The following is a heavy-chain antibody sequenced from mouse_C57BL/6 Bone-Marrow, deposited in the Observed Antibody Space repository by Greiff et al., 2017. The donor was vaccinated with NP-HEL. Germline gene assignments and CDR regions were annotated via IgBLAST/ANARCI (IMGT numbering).Heavy chain of an antibody. CDR3: ASTTVVAGYWYFDV. CDR2: IDPSDSYT. J-gene: IGHJ1*03. CDR1: GYTFTSYW. Sequence: QVQLKQPGAELVMPGASVKLSCKASGYTFTSYWMHWVKQRPGQGLEWIGEIDPSDSYTNYNQKFKGKSTLTVDKSSSTAYMQLSSLTSEDSAVYYCASTTVVAGYWYFDVWGTGTTVTVSS. D-gene: IGHD1-1*01. V-gene: IGHV1-69*01.